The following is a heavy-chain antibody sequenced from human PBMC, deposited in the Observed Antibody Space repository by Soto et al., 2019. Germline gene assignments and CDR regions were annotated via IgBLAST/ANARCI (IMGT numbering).Heavy chain of an antibody. CDR3: ARDSVGTGWFDP. J-gene: IGHJ5*02. V-gene: IGHV4-34*10. D-gene: IGHD3-10*01. Sequence: QVQLQESGPGLVKPSETLSLTCSVYGGSFSSHYWSWIRQPPGKGLEWIGEINASGRPTYNPSLTSRITISVDTSEHQFSLNLTSVTAADTAVYYCARDSVGTGWFDPWGQGTLVTVSS. CDR2: INASGRP. CDR1: GGSFSSHY.